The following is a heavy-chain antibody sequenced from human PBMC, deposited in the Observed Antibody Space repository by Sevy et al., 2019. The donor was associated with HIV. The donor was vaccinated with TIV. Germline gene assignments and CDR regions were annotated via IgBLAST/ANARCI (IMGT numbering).Heavy chain of an antibody. CDR1: GFTSTPYA. D-gene: IGHD3-22*01. J-gene: IGHJ3*01. V-gene: IGHV3-23*01. Sequence: GGSLRLSCATSGFTSTPYAVAWVRQAPGKGLEWVAAISGSGAITYYADSRKARLIISRDRTNNTVYLQMKRLRAEDTGLYYCAKDRYYFDSSGYYYHHDAFDVWGRGTMVTVSS. CDR3: AKDRYYFDSSGYYYHHDAFDV. CDR2: ISGSGAIT.